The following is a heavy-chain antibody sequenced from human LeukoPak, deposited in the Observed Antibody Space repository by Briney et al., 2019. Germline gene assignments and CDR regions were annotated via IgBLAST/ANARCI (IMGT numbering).Heavy chain of an antibody. V-gene: IGHV3-30*18. CDR3: AEDRYSYAFEYFQH. Sequence: GGSLRLSCAASGFTFSSYGMHWVRQAPGKGLEWVAVISYDGSNKYYADSVKGRFTISRDNSKNTLYLQMNSLRAEDTAVYYCAEDRYSYAFEYFQHWGQGTLVTVSS. J-gene: IGHJ1*01. D-gene: IGHD5-18*01. CDR2: ISYDGSNK. CDR1: GFTFSSYG.